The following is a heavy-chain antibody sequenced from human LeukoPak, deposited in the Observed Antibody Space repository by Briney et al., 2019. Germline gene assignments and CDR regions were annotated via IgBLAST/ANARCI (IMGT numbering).Heavy chain of an antibody. D-gene: IGHD3-9*01. J-gene: IGHJ6*01. CDR3: ARDDWSNYYYYGMDV. Sequence: ASVKVSCKASGYTFTGYYMHWVRQPPGQGLEWMGWINPNSGGTNYAQKFQGRVTMTRDTSISTAYMELSRLRSDDTAVYYCARDDWSNYYYYGMDVWGQGTTVTVSS. CDR2: INPNSGGT. CDR1: GYTFTGYY. V-gene: IGHV1-2*02.